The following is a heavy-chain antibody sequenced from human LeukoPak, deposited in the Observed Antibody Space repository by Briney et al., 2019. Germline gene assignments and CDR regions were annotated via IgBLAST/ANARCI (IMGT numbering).Heavy chain of an antibody. D-gene: IGHD4-17*01. V-gene: IGHV1-8*01. Sequence: ASVKVSCKASGYTFTSYDINWVRQAAGQGLEWRGWMNPNSGNTGYAQKFQGRVTMTRDTSISTAYMELSSLTSEDTAVYYCARTDGDFDYWGQGTLVIVSS. CDR1: GYTFTSYD. CDR2: MNPNSGNT. J-gene: IGHJ4*02. CDR3: ARTDGDFDY.